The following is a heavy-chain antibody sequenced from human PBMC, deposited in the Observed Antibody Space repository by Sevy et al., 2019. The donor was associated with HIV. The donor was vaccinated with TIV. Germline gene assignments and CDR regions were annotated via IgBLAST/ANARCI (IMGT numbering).Heavy chain of an antibody. CDR1: GFTFSDDD. Sequence: GGSLRLSCTGSGFTFSDDDMSWVRQAPGKGLEWVAYISSSGSYANYEDSVKGRFSISRDNDKESVFLQMNSLRAEDTAIYYCARVTGDKVARHRSFDLWGQGTMVNVSS. CDR3: ARVTGDKVARHRSFDL. CDR2: ISSSGSYA. J-gene: IGHJ3*01. D-gene: IGHD6-6*01. V-gene: IGHV3-11*06.